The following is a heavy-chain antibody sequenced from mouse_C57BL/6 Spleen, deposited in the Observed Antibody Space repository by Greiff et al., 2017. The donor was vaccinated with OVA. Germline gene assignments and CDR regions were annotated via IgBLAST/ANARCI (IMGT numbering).Heavy chain of an antibody. V-gene: IGHV2-2*01. CDR1: GFSLTSYG. CDR3: ARNQRTGTYFDV. Sequence: VMLVESGPGLVQPSQSLSITCTVSGFSLTSYGVHWVRQSPGKGLEWLGVIWSGGSTDYNAAFISRLSISKDNSKSQVFFKMNSLQADDTAIYYCARNQRTGTYFDVWGTGTTVTVSS. J-gene: IGHJ1*03. D-gene: IGHD4-1*01. CDR2: IWSGGST.